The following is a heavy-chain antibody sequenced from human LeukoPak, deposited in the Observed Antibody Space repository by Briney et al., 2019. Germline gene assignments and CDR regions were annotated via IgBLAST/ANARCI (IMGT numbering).Heavy chain of an antibody. D-gene: IGHD3-16*01. V-gene: IGHV4-59*01. Sequence: NPSETLSLTCTVSGGSISSYYCSWIRQPPGKGREWIGYIYYIGSTNYNPSLKSRVTISVDTSKNHSSLKLSSVTAADTAVYYCARDSWGLDYWGQGTLVTVSS. CDR3: ARDSWGLDY. CDR2: IYYIGST. J-gene: IGHJ4*02. CDR1: GGSISSYY.